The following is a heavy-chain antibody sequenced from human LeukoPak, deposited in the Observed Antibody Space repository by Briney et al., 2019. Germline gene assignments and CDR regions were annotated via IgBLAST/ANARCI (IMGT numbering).Heavy chain of an antibody. J-gene: IGHJ6*02. V-gene: IGHV3-69-1*01. CDR2: ISSTSTT. D-gene: IGHD3-10*01. CDR3: ARGDYGMDV. CDR1: WFNFRRYY. Sequence: GSPRPLLGISWFNFRRYYIEWGRQAPGKGLEWVSHISSTSTTYYADSVKGRFTTSRDNAKNLLYLQMNSLRAEDTAVYYCARGDYGMDVWGQGTTVTVSS.